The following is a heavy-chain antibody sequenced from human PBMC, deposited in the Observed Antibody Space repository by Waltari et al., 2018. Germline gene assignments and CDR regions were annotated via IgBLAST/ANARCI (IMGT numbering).Heavy chain of an antibody. CDR1: GGTFSSYA. D-gene: IGHD3-22*01. CDR2: IIPIFGTA. J-gene: IGHJ4*02. Sequence: QVQLVQSGAEVKKPGSSVKVSCKASGGTFSSYAISWVRQAPGQGLEWMGGIIPIFGTANYAQKFQGRVTITADKSTSTAYMELSSLRSEDTAVYYCASPYYYDSSGYYSEGGYFDYWGQGTLVTVSS. CDR3: ASPYYYDSSGYYSEGGYFDY. V-gene: IGHV1-69*14.